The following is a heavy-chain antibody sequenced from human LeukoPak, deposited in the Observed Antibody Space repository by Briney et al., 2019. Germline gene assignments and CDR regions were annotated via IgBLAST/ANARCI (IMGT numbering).Heavy chain of an antibody. J-gene: IGHJ4*02. CDR1: GYTFTGYY. CDR2: INPNSGGT. V-gene: IGHV1-2*02. CDR3: ARARTVPYSSSSLRY. D-gene: IGHD6-6*01. Sequence: ASVKVSCKASGYTFTGYYMHWVRQAPGQGLEWMGWINPNSGGTNYAQKFQGRVTMTRDTSISTAYMEPSRLRSDDTAVYYCARARTVPYSSSSLRYWGQGTLVTVSS.